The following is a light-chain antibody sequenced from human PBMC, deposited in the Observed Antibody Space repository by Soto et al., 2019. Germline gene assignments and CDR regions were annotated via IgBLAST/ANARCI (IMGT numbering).Light chain of an antibody. CDR1: QSVGTN. Sequence: TVMTQSPATLSVSPGERVTLSCRASQSVGTNLAWYQQRPGQAPRLLIYGPSTRATGVPARFSGSGSGTEFTLTISSLQYEDLAVYYCQQYNNWPLHTFGQGTKLEIK. V-gene: IGKV3-15*01. J-gene: IGKJ2*01. CDR2: GPS. CDR3: QQYNNWPLHT.